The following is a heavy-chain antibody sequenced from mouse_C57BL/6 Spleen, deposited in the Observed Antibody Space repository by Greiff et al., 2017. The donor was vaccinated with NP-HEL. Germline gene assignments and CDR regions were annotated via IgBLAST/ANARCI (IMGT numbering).Heavy chain of an antibody. CDR3: ARSGSSSGYFDY. J-gene: IGHJ2*01. CDR1: GYAFTNYL. Sequence: VQLQQSGAELVRPGTSVKVSCKASGYAFTNYLIEWVKQRPGQGLEWIGVINPGSGGTNYNEKFKGKATLTADKSSSTAYMQLSSLTSEDSAVYFCARSGSSSGYFDYWGQGTTLTVSS. V-gene: IGHV1-54*01. D-gene: IGHD3-2*02. CDR2: INPGSGGT.